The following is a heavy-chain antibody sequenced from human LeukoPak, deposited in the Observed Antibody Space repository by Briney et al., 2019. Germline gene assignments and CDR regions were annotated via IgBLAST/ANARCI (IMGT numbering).Heavy chain of an antibody. CDR2: IRYDGSNK. Sequence: GGSLRLSCAASGFTFSSYGMHWVRQAPGKGLEWVAFIRYDGSNKYYADSVKGRFTISRDNSKNTLYLQMNSLRAEDTAVYYCAKYSHGQCSSTSCYMGEYDYWGKGTLVTVSS. V-gene: IGHV3-30*02. J-gene: IGHJ4*02. CDR3: AKYSHGQCSSTSCYMGEYDY. D-gene: IGHD2-2*03. CDR1: GFTFSSYG.